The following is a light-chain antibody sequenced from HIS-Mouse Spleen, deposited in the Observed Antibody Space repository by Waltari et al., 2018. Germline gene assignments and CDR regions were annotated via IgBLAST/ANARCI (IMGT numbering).Light chain of an antibody. V-gene: IGKV2-30*01. CDR1: QSLVYSDGNTY. Sequence: DVVMTQSPHSLPVTLGQPASISCRSSQSLVYSDGNTYLNWFQQRPGQSPRRLIYKVSNRDSGVPDRFSGSGSGTDFTLKISRVEAEDVGVYYCMQGTHWPWTFGQGTKVEIK. CDR3: MQGTHWPWT. J-gene: IGKJ1*01. CDR2: KVS.